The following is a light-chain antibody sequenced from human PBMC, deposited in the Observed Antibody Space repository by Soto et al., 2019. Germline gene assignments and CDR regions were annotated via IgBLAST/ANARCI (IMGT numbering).Light chain of an antibody. CDR1: SSDVGVYNY. V-gene: IGLV2-14*01. J-gene: IGLJ2*01. Sequence: QSALTQPASVSGSPGQSITISCTGTSSDVGVYNYVSWYQQHPGKAPKLIIYEVSVWHSGVSDRFSGSKSGNTASLTISGLQAEDEADYYCSSYTSRSTLVFGGGTQLTVL. CDR3: SSYTSRSTLV. CDR2: EVS.